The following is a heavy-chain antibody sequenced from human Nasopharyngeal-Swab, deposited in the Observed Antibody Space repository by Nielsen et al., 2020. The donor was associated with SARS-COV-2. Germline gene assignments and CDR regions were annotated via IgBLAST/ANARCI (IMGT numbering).Heavy chain of an antibody. Sequence: GESLKISCEASGLTSRPYGIHWVRQAPGKGLSWVAAIWYDGKNQNYADSVKGRFTISRDSAKRTVYLQMNSLRGEDTAVYYCARSISTDGNFDFWGQGTLVTVSS. CDR2: IWYDGKNQ. D-gene: IGHD2-21*01. J-gene: IGHJ4*02. CDR1: GLTSRPYG. V-gene: IGHV3-33*01. CDR3: ARSISTDGNFDF.